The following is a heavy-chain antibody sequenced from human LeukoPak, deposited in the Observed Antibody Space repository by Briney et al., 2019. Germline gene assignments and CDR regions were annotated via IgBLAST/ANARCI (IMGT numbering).Heavy chain of an antibody. V-gene: IGHV3-53*01. CDR1: GFTVSSNY. Sequence: GGSLRLSCAASGFTVSSNYMGWVRQAPGKGLEWVSILYNGGNTNYADSVKGRFTISRDNSRNTLYLQMNGLRAEDTAVYYCAKVASDSSGWYHFDYWGQGTLVTVSS. CDR3: AKVASDSSGWYHFDY. CDR2: LYNGGNT. J-gene: IGHJ4*02. D-gene: IGHD6-19*01.